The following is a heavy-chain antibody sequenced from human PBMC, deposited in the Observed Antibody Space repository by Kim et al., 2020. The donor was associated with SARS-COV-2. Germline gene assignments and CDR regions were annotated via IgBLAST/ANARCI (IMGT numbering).Heavy chain of an antibody. D-gene: IGHD6-6*01. V-gene: IGHV1-46*01. J-gene: IGHJ4*02. Sequence: SDRKFKGKVTMTRDTSTSTVYMELSSLRSEDTAVYYCARDRLAARLDFDYWGQGTLVTVSS. CDR3: ARDRLAARLDFDY.